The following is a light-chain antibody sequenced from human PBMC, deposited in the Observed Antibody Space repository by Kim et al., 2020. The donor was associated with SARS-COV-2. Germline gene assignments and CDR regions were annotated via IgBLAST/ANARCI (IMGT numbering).Light chain of an antibody. CDR2: DVS. J-gene: IGLJ1*01. Sequence: QSALTQPASVSGSPGQSITFSCTGTNSDVGVSNYVSWYQQHPGKAPKLMIYDVSNRPSGVSNRFSGSKSGNTASLTISGLQAEDEADYYCSSYTSSSTLAFGTGTKVTVL. CDR1: NSDVGVSNY. V-gene: IGLV2-14*03. CDR3: SSYTSSSTLA.